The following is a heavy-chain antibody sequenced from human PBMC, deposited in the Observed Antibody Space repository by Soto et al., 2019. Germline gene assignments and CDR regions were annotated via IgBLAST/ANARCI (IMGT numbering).Heavy chain of an antibody. D-gene: IGHD7-27*01. V-gene: IGHV3-33*01. CDR3: ARDSSSGEGFDF. CDR1: GFTFSSYG. CDR2: IWYDGNSK. Sequence: QVQLVESGGGVVQPGRSLRLSCAASGFTFSSYGMHWVRQAPGKGLEWMAVIWYDGNSKDYGDSVRGRFTVSRDNSKNKLYLQMDSLSAEDTAVYYCARDSSSGEGFDFWGQGTLVTVSS. J-gene: IGHJ4*02.